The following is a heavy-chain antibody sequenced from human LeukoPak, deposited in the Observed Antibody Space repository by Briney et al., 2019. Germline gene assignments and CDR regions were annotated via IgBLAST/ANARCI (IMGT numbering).Heavy chain of an antibody. V-gene: IGHV1-3*01. CDR3: ARDTYYYDSSGPPKAEYFQH. CDR2: INAGNGNT. CDR1: GYTFTSYA. D-gene: IGHD3-22*01. J-gene: IGHJ1*01. Sequence: ASVKVSCKASGYTFTSYAMHWVRQAPGQRLEWMGWINAGNGNTKYSQKFQGRVTITRDTSASTAYMELSSLRSEDTAVYYCARDTYYYDSSGPPKAEYFQHWGQGTLVTVSS.